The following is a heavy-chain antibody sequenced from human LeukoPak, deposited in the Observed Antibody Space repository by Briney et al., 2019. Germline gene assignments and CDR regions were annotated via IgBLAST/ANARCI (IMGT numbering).Heavy chain of an antibody. Sequence: PSETLSLTCAVYGGSFSGYYWSWIRQPPGKGLEWIGEINHSGSTNYNPSLKSRVTISVDTSKNQFSLKLSSVTAADTAVYYCARAGEKVVTAILPFDYWGQGTLVTVSS. J-gene: IGHJ4*02. D-gene: IGHD2-21*02. CDR1: GGSFSGYY. V-gene: IGHV4-34*01. CDR3: ARAGEKVVTAILPFDY. CDR2: INHSGST.